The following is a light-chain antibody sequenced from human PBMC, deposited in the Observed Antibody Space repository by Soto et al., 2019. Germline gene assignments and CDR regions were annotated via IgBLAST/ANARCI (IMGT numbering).Light chain of an antibody. CDR2: DVT. Sequence: QSALTQPASVSGSPGRAVTISCTGTSTDVGDCNYVSWYQHLPGRAPKLIIYDVTTRPSGISYRFSDSKSGRTASLTISGLQAEDEADYYCSAYSSSTTHVVFGGVTKLTVL. J-gene: IGLJ2*01. V-gene: IGLV2-14*03. CDR3: SAYSSSTTHVV. CDR1: STDVGDCNY.